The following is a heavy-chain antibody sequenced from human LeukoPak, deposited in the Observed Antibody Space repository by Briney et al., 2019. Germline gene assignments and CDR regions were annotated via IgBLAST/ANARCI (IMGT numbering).Heavy chain of an antibody. V-gene: IGHV3-74*01. J-gene: IGHJ4*01. CDR1: GFTFSRYW. D-gene: IGHD4-11*01. CDR3: VRSAFLTTEFYFDX. CDR2: INTDGRTI. Sequence: GGSLRLSCAASGFTFSRYWMHWVRQAPGKGLVWVSRINTDGRTITYADSVKGRFTISRDNAKNTLYLQMNSLRAEDTAVYYCVRSAFLTTEFYFDXXXXGXLVTVSS.